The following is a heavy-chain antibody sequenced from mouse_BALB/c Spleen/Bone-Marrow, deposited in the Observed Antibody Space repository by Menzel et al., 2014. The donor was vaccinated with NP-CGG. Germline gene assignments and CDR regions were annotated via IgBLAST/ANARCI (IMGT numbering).Heavy chain of an antibody. D-gene: IGHD2-1*01. CDR3: TRGIYYGNFYAMDD. J-gene: IGHJ4*01. Sequence: EVNLVESGGGLVQPGGSMKLSCVASGFTFSNYWMNWVRQSPEKGLEWVAEIRLKSNNYATHYAESVKGRFTISRDDSKSSVYLQMNNLRAEDTVIYYCTRGIYYGNFYAMDDWGQGTSVTVSS. CDR1: GFTFSNYW. CDR2: IRLKSNNYAT. V-gene: IGHV6-6*02.